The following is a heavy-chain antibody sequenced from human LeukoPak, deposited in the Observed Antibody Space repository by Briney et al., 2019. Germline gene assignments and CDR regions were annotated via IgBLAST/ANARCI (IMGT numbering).Heavy chain of an antibody. D-gene: IGHD6-13*01. CDR1: GYTFTIYA. V-gene: IGHV7-4-1*02. J-gene: IGHJ4*02. CDR3: ARESYSRTFDY. Sequence: ASVKVSCKASGYTFTIYAMNWVRQAPGQGLEWMGWVNTNTGNLTYAQGFTGRFVFSLDTSVSTAYLQISSLKAEDTAVYYCARESYSRTFDYWGQGTLVTVSS. CDR2: VNTNTGNL.